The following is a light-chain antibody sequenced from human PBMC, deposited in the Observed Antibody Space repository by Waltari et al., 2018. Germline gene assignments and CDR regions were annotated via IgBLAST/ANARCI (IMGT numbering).Light chain of an antibody. J-gene: IGLJ3*02. CDR3: CSYAGSTTWV. CDR2: DVN. CDR1: TSDIGSHNL. V-gene: IGLV2-23*02. Sequence: QSALTQPASMSGSPGPSITVSCTGATSDIGSHNLVSWYQQHPGKAPKLILYDVNRRPSGVSDRFSGSKSGITASLTISGLQAEDEADYYCCSYAGSTTWVFGGGTKLTVL.